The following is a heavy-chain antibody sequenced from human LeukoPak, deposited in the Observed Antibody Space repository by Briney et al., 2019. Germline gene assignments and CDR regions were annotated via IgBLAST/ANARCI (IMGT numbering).Heavy chain of an antibody. CDR1: GFTFSSYD. Sequence: GGSLRLSCAASGFTFSSYDMHWVRQATGKGLEWVSAIGTAGDTYYPGSVKGRFTISRENAKNSLYLRMNSLRAGDTAVYYCARGSRDGYKGAFDIWGQGTMVTVSS. CDR3: ARGSRDGYKGAFDI. J-gene: IGHJ3*02. CDR2: IGTAGDT. V-gene: IGHV3-13*01. D-gene: IGHD5-24*01.